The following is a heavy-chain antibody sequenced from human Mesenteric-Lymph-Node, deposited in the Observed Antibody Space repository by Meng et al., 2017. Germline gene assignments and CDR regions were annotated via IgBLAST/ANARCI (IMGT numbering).Heavy chain of an antibody. V-gene: IGHV1-18*01. Sequence: ASVKVSCKASGYTFTSYGISWVRQAPGQGLEWMGWISAYNGNTNYAHKLQGRVTMTTDTSTSTAYMELRSLRSEDTAVYYCARASGELSLYHLWGQGTLVTVSS. J-gene: IGHJ4*02. CDR1: GYTFTSYG. D-gene: IGHD3-16*02. CDR3: ARASGELSLYHL. CDR2: ISAYNGNT.